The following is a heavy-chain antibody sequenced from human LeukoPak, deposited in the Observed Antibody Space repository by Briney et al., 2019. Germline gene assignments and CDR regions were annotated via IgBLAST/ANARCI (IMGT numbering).Heavy chain of an antibody. Sequence: GGSLRLSCAASGFTFSSYSMNWVRQAPGKGLEWVSSISSSSSYIYYADSVKGRFTISRDNAKNSLNLQMNSLRAEDTAVYYCARDCSSTSCPELDYWGQGTLVTVSS. J-gene: IGHJ4*02. CDR3: ARDCSSTSCPELDY. V-gene: IGHV3-21*01. CDR1: GFTFSSYS. CDR2: ISSSSSYI. D-gene: IGHD2-2*01.